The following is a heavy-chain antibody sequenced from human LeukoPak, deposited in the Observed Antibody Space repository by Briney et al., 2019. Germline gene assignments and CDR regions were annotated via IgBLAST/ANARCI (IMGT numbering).Heavy chain of an antibody. D-gene: IGHD5/OR15-5a*01. CDR2: IGSDGSKK. CDR1: GFMFGDHA. J-gene: IGHJ4*02. CDR3: ARQMTSTRLFDS. V-gene: IGHV3-30*04. Sequence: PGGSLRLSCVASGFMFGDHAFHWVRQSPDKGLEWVALIGSDGSKKYYADSVQGRFTVSRENSKNTLFLQMNTLRADDTAVYFCARQMTSTRLFDSWGQGTLVTVSS.